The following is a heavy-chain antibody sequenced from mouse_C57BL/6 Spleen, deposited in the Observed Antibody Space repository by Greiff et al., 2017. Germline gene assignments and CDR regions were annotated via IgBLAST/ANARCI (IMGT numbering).Heavy chain of an antibody. J-gene: IGHJ4*01. D-gene: IGHD1-1*01. V-gene: IGHV1-80*01. Sequence: QLQQSGAELVKPGASVKISCKASGYAFSSYWMNWVKQRPGKGLEWIGQIYPGDGDTNYNGKFKGKATLTADKSSSTAYMQLSSLTSEDSAVYFCARGDYYGSSYAMDYWGQGTSVTVSS. CDR2: IYPGDGDT. CDR3: ARGDYYGSSYAMDY. CDR1: GYAFSSYW.